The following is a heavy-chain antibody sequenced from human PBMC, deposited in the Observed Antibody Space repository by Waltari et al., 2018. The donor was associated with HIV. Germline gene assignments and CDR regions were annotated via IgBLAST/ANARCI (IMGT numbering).Heavy chain of an antibody. CDR1: GGSFSGYY. D-gene: IGHD7-27*01. J-gene: IGHJ6*02. V-gene: IGHV4-34*01. CDR2: INHSGSI. Sequence: QVRLQQWGAGLLKQSETLSLSCAVYGGSFSGYYWSWIRQSPGKGLECIGEINHSGSINYNPALKSRVIISVDRYKNQFSLKLTSVTAADTAVYYCARGSWGSGMDVWGLGTTVIVSS. CDR3: ARGSWGSGMDV.